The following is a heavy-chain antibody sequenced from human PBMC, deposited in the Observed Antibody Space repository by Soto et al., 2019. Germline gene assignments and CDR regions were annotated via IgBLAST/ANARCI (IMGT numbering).Heavy chain of an antibody. CDR2: ISYDGSNK. CDR1: GFTFSSYA. CDR3: ARDRSEYSSSRGEALYYYYGMDV. J-gene: IGHJ6*02. Sequence: LRLSCAASGFTFSSYAMHWVRQAPGKGLEWVAVISYDGSNKYYADSVKGRFTISRDNSKNTLYLQMNSLRAEDTAVYYCARDRSEYSSSRGEALYYYYGMDVWGQGTTVTVS. D-gene: IGHD6-6*01. V-gene: IGHV3-30-3*01.